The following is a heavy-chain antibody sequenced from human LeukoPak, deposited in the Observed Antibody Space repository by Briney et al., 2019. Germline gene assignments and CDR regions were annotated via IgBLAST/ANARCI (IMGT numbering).Heavy chain of an antibody. J-gene: IGHJ4*02. Sequence: KAGGSLRLSCAASGFTFSSHSMNWVRQAPGKGLEWVSSISGTSTYIYYADSVKGRFTISRDNAKNSVYLQMNSLRAEDTAVYYCARDYADYVGYFFFDYWGQGTLVTVSS. CDR3: ARDYADYVGYFFFDY. V-gene: IGHV3-21*01. D-gene: IGHD4-17*01. CDR2: ISGTSTYI. CDR1: GFTFSSHS.